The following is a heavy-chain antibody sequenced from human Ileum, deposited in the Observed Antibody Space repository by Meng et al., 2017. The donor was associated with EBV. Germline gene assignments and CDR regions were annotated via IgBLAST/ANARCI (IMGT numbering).Heavy chain of an antibody. CDR2: IYGQGDK. V-gene: IGHV2-5*01. CDR3: ALRPRQLLRGWFDS. J-gene: IGHJ5*01. D-gene: IGHD6-13*01. CDR1: GFSLSTSGVG. Sequence: TSTRSPPTVVKPTQTLTLTCTFSGFSLSTSGVGVGWIRQPPGKALEWLAMIYGQGDKHYSPSLTSRLTITKDTSKNQVVLTMTNMDSVDTATYYCALRPRQLLRGWFDSWGQGALVTVSS.